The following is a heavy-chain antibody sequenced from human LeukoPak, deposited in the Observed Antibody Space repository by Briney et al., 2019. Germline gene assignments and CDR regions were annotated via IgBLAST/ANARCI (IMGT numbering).Heavy chain of an antibody. CDR3: ARESVDCSSTSCIDAFDI. J-gene: IGHJ3*02. V-gene: IGHV3-21*01. CDR2: ISSSSSYI. CDR1: GFTFSSYS. D-gene: IGHD2-2*01. Sequence: GGSLRLSSAASGFTFSSYSMNWVRQAPGKGLEWVSSISSSSSYIYYADSVKGRFTISRDNAKNSLYLQMNSLRAEDTAVYYCARESVDCSSTSCIDAFDIWGQGTMVTVSS.